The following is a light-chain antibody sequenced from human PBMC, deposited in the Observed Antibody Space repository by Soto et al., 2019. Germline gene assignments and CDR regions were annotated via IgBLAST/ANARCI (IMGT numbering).Light chain of an antibody. CDR2: DAS. CDR3: QQSYSTPIT. V-gene: IGKV1-39*01. CDR1: QNIRNS. J-gene: IGKJ5*01. Sequence: RATITCRASQNIRNSLNWYQQKPGKAPNLLIYDASTLHSGVPSRFSGGGSGTDFTLTISSLQPEDFATYYCQQSYSTPITFGQGTRLENK.